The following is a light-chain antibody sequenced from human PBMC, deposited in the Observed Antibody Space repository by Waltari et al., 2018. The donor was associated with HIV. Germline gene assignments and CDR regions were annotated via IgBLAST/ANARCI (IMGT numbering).Light chain of an antibody. CDR3: CSYAGSYTWM. CDR2: DFS. Sequence: QSAPTQPLSVSGSPGQSVTIPCTGTSSDVGDYNFVSWYQLHPGQATKLMIYDFSKRASGFPDRFSGSNSGNTASLTISGLQAEDEADYYCCSYAGSYTWMFGGGTKLTGL. CDR1: SSDVGDYNF. J-gene: IGLJ3*02. V-gene: IGLV2-11*01.